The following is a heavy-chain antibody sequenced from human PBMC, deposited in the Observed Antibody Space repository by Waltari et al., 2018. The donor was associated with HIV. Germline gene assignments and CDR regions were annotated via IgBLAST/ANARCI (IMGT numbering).Heavy chain of an antibody. CDR2: IKTDGTIT. Sequence: DVQLVESGGGLVQPGGSLRLSCGASGFIFDSYWMFWVRQAPGEGLVLVARIKTDGTITTYADSVKGRFVISRDNAKNTLFLQMNSLRVEDTAVYYCTRTLQDLYFFDEWGQGTLVTVSS. D-gene: IGHD1-1*01. CDR1: GFIFDSYW. J-gene: IGHJ4*02. V-gene: IGHV3-74*01. CDR3: TRTLQDLYFFDE.